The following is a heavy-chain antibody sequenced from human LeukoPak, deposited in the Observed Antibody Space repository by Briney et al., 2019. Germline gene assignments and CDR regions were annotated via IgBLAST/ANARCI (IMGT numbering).Heavy chain of an antibody. CDR1: GFTFSTYS. V-gene: IGHV3-21*04. Sequence: GGSLRLSCAASGFTFSTYSMNWVRQAPGKGLEWVSSISSSSSDIYYADSMKGRSTISRDNAKNSLYLQMNSLRAEDTAIYYCAKDVFELYDIYDHWGQGTLVTVSS. J-gene: IGHJ4*02. CDR2: ISSSSSDI. CDR3: AKDVFELYDIYDH. D-gene: IGHD3-9*01.